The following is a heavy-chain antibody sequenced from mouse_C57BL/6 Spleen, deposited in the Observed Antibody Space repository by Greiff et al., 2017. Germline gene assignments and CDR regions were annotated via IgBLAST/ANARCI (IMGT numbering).Heavy chain of an antibody. CDR2: IYPGSGST. D-gene: IGHD2-4*01. V-gene: IGHV1-55*01. CDR1: GYTFTSYW. CDR3: ARLDYDYDEGYFDV. Sequence: QVQLQQPGAELVKPGASVKMSCKASGYTFTSYWITWVKQRPGQGLEWIGDIYPGSGSTNYNEKFKSKATLTVDTSSSTAYMQLSSLTSEDSAVYYCARLDYDYDEGYFDVWGTGTTVTVSS. J-gene: IGHJ1*03.